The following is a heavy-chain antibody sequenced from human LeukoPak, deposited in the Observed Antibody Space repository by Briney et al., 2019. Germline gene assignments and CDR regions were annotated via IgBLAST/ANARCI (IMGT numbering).Heavy chain of an antibody. CDR3: AREGVLRFFPWFDP. D-gene: IGHD3-3*01. Sequence: ASVKVSCKASGYTFTGYYMHWVRQAPGQGLEWMGWINPNSGGTNYAQKLQGRVTMTTDTSTSTAYMELRSLRSDDTAVYYCAREGVLRFFPWFDPWGQGTLVTVSS. J-gene: IGHJ5*02. V-gene: IGHV1-2*02. CDR2: INPNSGGT. CDR1: GYTFTGYY.